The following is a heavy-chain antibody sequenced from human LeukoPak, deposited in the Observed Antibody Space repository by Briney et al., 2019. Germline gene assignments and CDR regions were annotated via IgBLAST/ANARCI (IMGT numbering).Heavy chain of an antibody. CDR1: GASIRSSSYY. V-gene: IGHV4-39*01. J-gene: IGHJ6*02. D-gene: IGHD5-18*01. CDR3: VRLENTGMVSHGLDV. Sequence: PSETLSLTCTVSGASIRSSSYYWDWIRQPPGKGLEWIGSIYYSGSTYYNPSPKSRVTISVDTSKNQFSLKLSSVTAADTAVYYCVRLENTGMVSHGLDVWGQGTTVTVSS. CDR2: IYYSGST.